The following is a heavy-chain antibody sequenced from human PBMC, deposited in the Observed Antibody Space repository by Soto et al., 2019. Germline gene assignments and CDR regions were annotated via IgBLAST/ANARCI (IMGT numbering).Heavy chain of an antibody. J-gene: IGHJ3*02. V-gene: IGHV3-30-3*01. CDR1: GFTFSSYA. CDR2: ISYDGSNK. D-gene: IGHD3-9*01. CDR3: ASATYYDILTGYYQNAFDI. Sequence: QVQLVESGGGVVQPGRSLRLSCAASGFTFSSYAMHWVRQAPGKGLEWVAVISYDGSNKYYADSVKGRFTISRDNSKNTLYLQMNSLRAEYTAVYYCASATYYDILTGYYQNAFDIWGQGTMVIVSS.